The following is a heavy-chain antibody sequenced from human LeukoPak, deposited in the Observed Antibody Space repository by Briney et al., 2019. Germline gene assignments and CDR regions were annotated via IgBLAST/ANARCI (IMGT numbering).Heavy chain of an antibody. CDR1: GVSVNSGDYY. V-gene: IGHV4-39*01. CDR3: TRQLGTATTSVVDY. D-gene: IGHD1-7*01. J-gene: IGHJ4*02. CDR2: IYSIGTT. Sequence: SETLSLTCTVSGVSVNSGDYYRGWSRQSPGKSLEGIGKIYSIGTTYYNSSRKSRVIISMCTSRNQFSLNLSSLPPADTAVYFCTRQLGTATTSVVDYWGQGTLVTVSS.